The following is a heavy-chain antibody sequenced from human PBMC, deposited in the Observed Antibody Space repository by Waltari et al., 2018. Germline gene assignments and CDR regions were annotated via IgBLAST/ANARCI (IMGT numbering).Heavy chain of an antibody. CDR1: GGTFSSYA. Sequence: QVQLVQSGAEVKKPGSSVKVSCKASGGTFSSYAISWVRQAPGQGLEWMGGIIHIFGTANYAQKFPGRVTITADESTSTAYMELSSLRSEDTAVYYCARDPSRYCSGGSCRRKGVENWFDPWGQGTLVTVSS. CDR2: IIHIFGTA. CDR3: ARDPSRYCSGGSCRRKGVENWFDP. J-gene: IGHJ5*02. D-gene: IGHD2-15*01. V-gene: IGHV1-69*12.